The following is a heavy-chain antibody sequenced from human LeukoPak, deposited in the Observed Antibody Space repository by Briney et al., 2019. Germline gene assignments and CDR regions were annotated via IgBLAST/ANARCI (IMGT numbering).Heavy chain of an antibody. CDR3: ARDYRAFDF. J-gene: IGHJ3*01. CDR1: GFTFSDYY. D-gene: IGHD3-16*02. V-gene: IGHV3-11*06. CDR2: ISGSSSYT. Sequence: PGGSLRLSCAASGFTFSDYYMSWIRQAPGKGLEWVSYISGSSSYTNDADSVKGRFTISRDNAKNSLYLQMNSLRAEDTAVYYCARDYRAFDFWGQGTMVTVSS.